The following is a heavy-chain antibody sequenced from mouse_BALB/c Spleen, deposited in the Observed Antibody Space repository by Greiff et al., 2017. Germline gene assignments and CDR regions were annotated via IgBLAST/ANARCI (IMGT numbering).Heavy chain of an antibody. Sequence: EVQLVESGGDLVKPGGSLKLSCAASGFTFSSYGMSWVRQTPDKRLEWVATISSGGSYTYYPDSVKGRFTISRDNAKNTLYLQMSSLKSEDTAMYYCASGDSGYFDYWGQGTTLTVSS. D-gene: IGHD2-13*01. J-gene: IGHJ2*01. CDR3: ASGDSGYFDY. CDR2: ISSGGSYT. CDR1: GFTFSSYG. V-gene: IGHV5-6*01.